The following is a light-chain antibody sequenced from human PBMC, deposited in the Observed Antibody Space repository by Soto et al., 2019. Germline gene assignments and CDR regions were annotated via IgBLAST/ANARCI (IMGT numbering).Light chain of an antibody. CDR1: SSDVGSYNL. V-gene: IGLV2-23*01. J-gene: IGLJ3*02. CDR2: EGS. CDR3: CSYAGSTTLWV. Sequence: QSALTQPASVSGSPGQSITISCTGASSDVGSYNLVSWYQQHPGQAPKLVISEGSKRPSGVSNRFSGSKSGNTASLTISGLQAEDEAEYYCCSYAGSTTLWVFGGGTQLTVL.